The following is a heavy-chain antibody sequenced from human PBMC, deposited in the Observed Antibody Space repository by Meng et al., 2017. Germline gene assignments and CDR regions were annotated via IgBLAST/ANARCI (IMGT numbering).Heavy chain of an antibody. J-gene: IGHJ4*02. CDR3: ASGPKWLL. V-gene: IGHV3-7*01. D-gene: IGHD5-12*01. CDR2: INEPGSQK. CDR1: GFTFSSYE. Sequence: GGSLRLSCAASGFTFSSYEMNWVRQAPGKGPEWVANINEPGSQKNYVDSVKGRFTISRDNARNSGYLQMNSLRPEDMAVYYCASGPKWLLWGQGTLVTVSS.